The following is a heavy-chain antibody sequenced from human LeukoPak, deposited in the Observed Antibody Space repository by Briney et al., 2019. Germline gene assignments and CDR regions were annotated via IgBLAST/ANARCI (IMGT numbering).Heavy chain of an antibody. Sequence: PSETLSLTCTVSGGSISSYYWSWIRQPAGKGLEWIGRIYTSGSTNYNPSLKSRVTMSVDTSKNQFSLKLSSVTAADTAVYYCARVGGDIVATTNYYYYGMDVWGQGTTVTVSS. D-gene: IGHD5-12*01. CDR2: IYTSGST. V-gene: IGHV4-4*07. CDR3: ARVGGDIVATTNYYYYGMDV. J-gene: IGHJ6*02. CDR1: GGSISSYY.